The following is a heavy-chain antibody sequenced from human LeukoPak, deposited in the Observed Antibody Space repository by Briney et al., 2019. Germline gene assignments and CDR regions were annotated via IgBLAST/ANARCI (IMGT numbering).Heavy chain of an antibody. D-gene: IGHD3-10*01. CDR2: IYPGDSDT. CDR3: ARRWFGELEYYFDY. Sequence: GESLKISWKGSGYSFTSYWIGWVRQMPGKGLGWVGIIYPGDSDTRYSPSFQGQVTISADKSINTAYLQWSRLKASVTAMYYCARRWFGELEYYFDYWGQGTLVTVSS. V-gene: IGHV5-51*01. J-gene: IGHJ4*02. CDR1: GYSFTSYW.